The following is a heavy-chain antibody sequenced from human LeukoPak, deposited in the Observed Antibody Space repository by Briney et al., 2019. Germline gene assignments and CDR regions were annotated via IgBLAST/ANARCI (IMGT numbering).Heavy chain of an antibody. CDR3: ASISWITATDAFDI. J-gene: IGHJ3*02. Sequence: SETLSLTCTVSGGSISSSSYYWGWIRQPPGKGLEWIGSFFYSGSTYYNPSLKSRVTISVDTSKNQFSLKLSSVTAADTAVYYCASISWITATDAFDIWGQGTMVTVSS. CDR1: GGSISSSSYY. V-gene: IGHV4-39*07. CDR2: FFYSGST. D-gene: IGHD5-18*01.